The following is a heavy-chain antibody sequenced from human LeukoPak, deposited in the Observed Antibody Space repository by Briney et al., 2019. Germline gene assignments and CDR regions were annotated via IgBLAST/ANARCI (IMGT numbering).Heavy chain of an antibody. V-gene: IGHV3-30*18. CDR3: AKEFTEYYSGWNYDY. J-gene: IGHJ4*02. CDR2: ISYDGGTK. CDR1: GFIFSDYG. Sequence: GGSLRFSCAASGFIFSDYGIQWVRQAPGKGLEWVAVISYDGGTKYYADSVKGRFTLSRDNSKNTLYLQMNSLIPEDTAVYYCAKEFTEYYSGWNYDYWGQGSLVTVSS. D-gene: IGHD1-7*01.